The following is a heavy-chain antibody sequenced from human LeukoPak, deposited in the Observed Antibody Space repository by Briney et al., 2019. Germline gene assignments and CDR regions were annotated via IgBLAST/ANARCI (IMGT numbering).Heavy chain of an antibody. D-gene: IGHD6-6*01. J-gene: IGHJ6*03. CDR1: VYTCTGYY. CDR2: INPKNGGT. CDR3: ASFGRDSSSFARRYMDV. Sequence: GASVKVSCKASVYTCTGYYMHWGRQAPGQGLEGMGWINPKNGGTNYAQKFQGRVTMTRDTSIRTAYMELSRLRSDDTAVYYCASFGRDSSSFARRYMDVWGKGTTVTVSS. V-gene: IGHV1-2*02.